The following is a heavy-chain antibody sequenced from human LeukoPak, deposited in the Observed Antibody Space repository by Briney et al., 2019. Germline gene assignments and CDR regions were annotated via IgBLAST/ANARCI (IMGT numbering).Heavy chain of an antibody. J-gene: IGHJ4*02. D-gene: IGHD1-26*01. V-gene: IGHV1-2*02. CDR2: INPNSGGT. CDR3: AREYSGSYPFDY. CDR1: GYTFTVYY. Sequence: GASVKVSCKASGYTFTVYYMHWVRKAPGRGLEWMGWINPNSGGTNYSQKFQGRVTMTRDTSISTAYMELSRLRSDDTAVYYCAREYSGSYPFDYWGQGTLVTVSS.